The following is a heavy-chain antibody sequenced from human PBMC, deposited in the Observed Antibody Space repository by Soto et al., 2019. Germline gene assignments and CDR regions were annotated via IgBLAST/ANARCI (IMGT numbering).Heavy chain of an antibody. CDR1: GYSITSQS. CDR3: TKPRSSLQWPPFDP. D-gene: IGHD6-19*01. J-gene: IGHJ5*02. CDR2: INAGNGNT. Sequence: GASVKVSCKASGYSITSQSMHWVRQAPGQRLEWMGWINAGNGNTKYSQKLQGRVTITRDTSANTAYMELSSLRSGDTAVYYCTKPRSSLQWPPFDPWGHGTQVTVSS. V-gene: IGHV1-3*01.